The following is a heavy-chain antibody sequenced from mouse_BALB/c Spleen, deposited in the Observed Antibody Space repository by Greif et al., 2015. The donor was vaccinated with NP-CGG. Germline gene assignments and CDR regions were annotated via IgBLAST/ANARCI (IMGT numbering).Heavy chain of an antibody. Sequence: QVQLQQSGPGLVAPSQSLSITCTVSGFSLTSYGVHWVRQPPGKGLEWLGVIWAGGSTNYNSALMSRLSISKGNSKSQVFLKMNSLQTDDTAMYYCARDDVTTVVARGFAYWGQGTLVTVSA. V-gene: IGHV2-9*02. CDR2: IWAGGST. J-gene: IGHJ3*01. D-gene: IGHD1-1*01. CDR3: ARDDVTTVVARGFAY. CDR1: GFSLTSYG.